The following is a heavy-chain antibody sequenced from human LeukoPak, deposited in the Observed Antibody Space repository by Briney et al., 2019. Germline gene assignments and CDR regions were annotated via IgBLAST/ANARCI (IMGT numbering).Heavy chain of an antibody. CDR3: ARSGAHCSSTSCYENWFDP. V-gene: IGHV1-24*01. D-gene: IGHD2-2*01. CDR1: GYTLTELS. CDR2: FDPEDGET. Sequence: ASVKVSCKVSGYTLTELSMHWVRQAPGKGLEWMGGFDPEDGETIYAQKFQGRVTMTEDTSTDTAYMELSSLRSEDTAVYYCARSGAHCSSTSCYENWFDPWGQGTLVTVSS. J-gene: IGHJ5*02.